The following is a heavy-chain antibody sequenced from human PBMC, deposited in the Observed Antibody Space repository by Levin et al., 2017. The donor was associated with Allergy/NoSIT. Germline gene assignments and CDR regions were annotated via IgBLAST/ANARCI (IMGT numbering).Heavy chain of an antibody. D-gene: IGHD3-22*01. CDR2: IYWDDDK. Sequence: SGPTLVKPTQTLTLTCSFSGFSLSTIGEGVGWIRQPPGKALEWLGIIYWDDDKRYSPSLKSRLTFTRSTSTKEVVLTMTNVDPVDTATYYCGHYVFDSRGSSSRLDSWGQGVLVTVTS. J-gene: IGHJ4*02. CDR1: GFSLSTIGEG. CDR3: GHYVFDSRGSSSRLDS. V-gene: IGHV2-5*02.